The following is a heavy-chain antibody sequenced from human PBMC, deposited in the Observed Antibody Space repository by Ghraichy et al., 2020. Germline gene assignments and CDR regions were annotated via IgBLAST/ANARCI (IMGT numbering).Heavy chain of an antibody. D-gene: IGHD2-2*01. Sequence: SETLSLTCAVSGYSISSGYYWGWIRQPPGRGLEWIGSIYHSGHTYFNPSLKSRVTLSVDTSKNQFSLKLSSVSVADTAVYYCARGWGLVGPTAMPPADYWGQGALVTVSS. CDR2: IYHSGHT. J-gene: IGHJ4*02. V-gene: IGHV4-38-2*01. CDR1: GYSISSGYY. CDR3: ARGWGLVGPTAMPPADY.